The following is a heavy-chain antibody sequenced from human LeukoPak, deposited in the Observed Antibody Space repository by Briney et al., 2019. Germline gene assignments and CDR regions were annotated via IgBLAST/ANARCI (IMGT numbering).Heavy chain of an antibody. Sequence: GGSLRLSCAASGFTFSSSAMSWVRQAPGKGLEWVSSISGSGGSPYYADSVKGRSTISRDNSKNTLYLQMNSLRAEDTAVYYCAKGPLLWGWGQGTLVTVSS. V-gene: IGHV3-23*01. CDR3: AKGPLLWG. CDR1: GFTFSSSA. J-gene: IGHJ4*02. D-gene: IGHD3-10*01. CDR2: ISGSGGSP.